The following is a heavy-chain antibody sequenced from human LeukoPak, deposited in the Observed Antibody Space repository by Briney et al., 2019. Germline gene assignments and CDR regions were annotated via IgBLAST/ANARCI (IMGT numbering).Heavy chain of an antibody. CDR2: IKSDGAV. J-gene: IGHJ4*02. CDR3: VIDDYYDYSGTREADYFDY. Sequence: EGSLRLSCGASGFSFTTAWMSWVRQAPGKGLEWVARIKSDGAVDYASPVKGRLTISKDYSKNTLYPQMNSLKVEDTAVYYCVIDDYYDYSGTREADYFDYWGQGTLVTVSS. V-gene: IGHV3-15*01. D-gene: IGHD3-22*01. CDR1: GFSFTTAW.